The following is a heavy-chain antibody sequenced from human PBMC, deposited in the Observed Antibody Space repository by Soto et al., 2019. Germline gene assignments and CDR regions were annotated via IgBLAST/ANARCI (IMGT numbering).Heavy chain of an antibody. Sequence: SETLSLTCTVSGGSISSSSYYWGWIRQPPGKGLEWIGYIYYSGSTYYNPSLQSRVTISVDTSKNQFSLKLSSVTAADTAVYYCARTPNYDFWSGYGHDYYYYGMDVWGQGTTVTVSS. J-gene: IGHJ6*02. CDR2: IYYSGST. V-gene: IGHV4-30-4*08. CDR3: ARTPNYDFWSGYGHDYYYYGMDV. CDR1: GGSISSSSYY. D-gene: IGHD3-3*01.